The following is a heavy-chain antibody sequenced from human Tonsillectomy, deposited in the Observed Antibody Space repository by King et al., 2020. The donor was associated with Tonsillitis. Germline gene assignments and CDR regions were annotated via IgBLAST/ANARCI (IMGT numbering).Heavy chain of an antibody. CDR1: GGSFSSGNW. CDR2: IYHSGST. D-gene: IGHD1-14*01. V-gene: IGHV4-4*02. CDR3: ARDITTWRGHRYFGY. Sequence: QVQLQESGPGLVKPSGTLSLTCAVSGGSFSSGNWWSWVRQPPGKGLEWIGEIYHSGSTNYNPSLKSRVTISVDKSKNQFSLKLSSVTAADTAVYYCARDITTWRGHRYFGYWGQGTLVTVSS. J-gene: IGHJ4*02.